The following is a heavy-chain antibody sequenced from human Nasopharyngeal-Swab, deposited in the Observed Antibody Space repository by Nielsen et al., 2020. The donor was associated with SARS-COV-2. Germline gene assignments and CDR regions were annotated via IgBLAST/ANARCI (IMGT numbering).Heavy chain of an antibody. D-gene: IGHD3-22*01. V-gene: IGHV3-30*19. J-gene: IGHJ3*02. Sequence: GGSLRLSCAASGFTFSSYGMHWVRQAPGKGLEWVAVIWYDGSNKYYADSVKGRFTISRDNSKNTLYLQMNSLRAEDTAVYYCARNYYDSSDAFDIWGQGTMVTVSS. CDR3: ARNYYDSSDAFDI. CDR2: IWYDGSNK. CDR1: GFTFSSYG.